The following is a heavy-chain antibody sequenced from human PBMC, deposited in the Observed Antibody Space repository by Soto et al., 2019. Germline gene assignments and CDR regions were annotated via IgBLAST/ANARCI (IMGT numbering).Heavy chain of an antibody. CDR1: GGTFSSYA. CDR3: ARTHCSGGSCYPGQGNYYYYGMDV. V-gene: IGHV1-69*13. J-gene: IGHJ6*02. Sequence: SVKVSGKASGGTFSSYAISWVRQAPGQGLEWMGGIIPIFGTANYAQKFQGRVTITADESTSTAYMELSSLRSEDAAVYYCARTHCSGGSCYPGQGNYYYYGMDVWGQGTTVTVSS. CDR2: IIPIFGTA. D-gene: IGHD2-15*01.